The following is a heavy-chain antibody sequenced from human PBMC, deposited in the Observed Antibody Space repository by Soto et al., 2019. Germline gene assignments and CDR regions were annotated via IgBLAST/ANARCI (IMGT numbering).Heavy chain of an antibody. J-gene: IGHJ4*02. V-gene: IGHV4-59*13. D-gene: IGHD7-27*01. Sequence: SCKASGGTFSSYAISWMRQPPEKGLEWIGEINYSGNTNYNPSLKSRVTMSVDTSKNQFSLNLTSLTAADTAIYFRARANWYSEYWGQGTLVTVSS. CDR3: ARANWYSEY. CDR2: INYSGNT. CDR1: GGTFSSYA.